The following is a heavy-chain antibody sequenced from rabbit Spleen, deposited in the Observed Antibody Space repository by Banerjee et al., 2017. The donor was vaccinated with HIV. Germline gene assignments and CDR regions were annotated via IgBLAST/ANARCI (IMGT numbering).Heavy chain of an antibody. D-gene: IGHD4-2*01. J-gene: IGHJ4*01. V-gene: IGHV1S45*01. Sequence: QEQLEESGGGLVQPEGSLALTCKASGFSFSSSDYICWVRQAPGKGLEWISCIAGSSSGFTYSATWAKGRFTISKTSSTTVTLQMTSLTVADTATYFCARDAAGREDFNLWGPGTLVTVS. CDR1: GFSFSSSDY. CDR3: ARDAAGREDFNL. CDR2: IAGSSSGFT.